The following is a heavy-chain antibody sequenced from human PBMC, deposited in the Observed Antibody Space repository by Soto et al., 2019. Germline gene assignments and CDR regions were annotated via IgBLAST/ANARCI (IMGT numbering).Heavy chain of an antibody. J-gene: IGHJ4*02. CDR1: GGTFSNYA. Sequence: GASVKVSCKASGGTFSNYAINWVRQAPGQGLEWMGGIITLFGTANYAQKFQGRVTITADESTSTAYLDLSSLRSEDTAVYYCARPVEMATISRSYLFYWGQGTLVTVSS. CDR2: IITLFGTA. V-gene: IGHV1-69*13. CDR3: ARPVEMATISRSYLFY. D-gene: IGHD5-12*01.